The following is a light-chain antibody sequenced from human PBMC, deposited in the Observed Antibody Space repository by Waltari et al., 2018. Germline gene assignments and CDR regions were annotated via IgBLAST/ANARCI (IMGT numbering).Light chain of an antibody. J-gene: IGKJ4*01. Sequence: DIQMTQSPSSLSASVGDRVTITCRASQSISTYLNWYQQKPGKAPKLLIYAASSLKSGVPSRFRGGVSGADFTLTISSLQPEDFATYYCQQSYNTPLTFGGGTKVEIK. CDR1: QSISTY. V-gene: IGKV1-39*01. CDR3: QQSYNTPLT. CDR2: AAS.